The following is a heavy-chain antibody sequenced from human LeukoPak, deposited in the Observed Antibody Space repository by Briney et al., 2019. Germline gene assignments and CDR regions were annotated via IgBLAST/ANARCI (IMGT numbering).Heavy chain of an antibody. J-gene: IGHJ3*02. CDR2: INPSGGST. D-gene: IGHD3-22*01. CDR1: GYTFTSYY. CDR3: ARDSNYYDSSGYSIDAFDI. V-gene: IGHV1-46*01. Sequence: GASVKVSCKASGYTFTSYYMLWVRQAPGQGLEWMGIINPSGGSTSYAQKFQGRVTMTRDMSTSTVYMELSSLRSEDTAVYYCARDSNYYDSSGYSIDAFDIWGQGTMVTISS.